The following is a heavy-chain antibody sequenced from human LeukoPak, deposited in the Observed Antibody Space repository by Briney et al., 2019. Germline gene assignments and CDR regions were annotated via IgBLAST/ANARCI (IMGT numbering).Heavy chain of an antibody. CDR1: GYTFTGYY. D-gene: IGHD3-22*01. V-gene: IGHV1-2*02. CDR3: ARGIGVEDYYDSSGYYFLFDY. CDR2: INPNSGGT. J-gene: IGHJ4*02. Sequence: GASVKVSCKASGYTFTGYYMHWVRQAPGQGLEWMGWINPNSGGTNYAQKCQGRVTMTRDTSISTAYMELSRLRSDDTAVYYCARGIGVEDYYDSSGYYFLFDYWGQGTLVTVSS.